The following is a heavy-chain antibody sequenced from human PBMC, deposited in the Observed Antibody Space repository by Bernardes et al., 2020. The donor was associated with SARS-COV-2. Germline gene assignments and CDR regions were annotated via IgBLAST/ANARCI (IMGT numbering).Heavy chain of an antibody. Sequence: GGSLRLSCAASGFTFSDYYMSWIRQAPGKGLEWVSYISRNSSYKHYVDSVKGRFPISRDNAKNSLYLQMNSLRAEDTAVYYCARDTRWGVAHHFDYWGQGTLVTVSS. V-gene: IGHV3-11*05. J-gene: IGHJ4*02. CDR2: ISRNSSYK. CDR1: GFTFSDYY. CDR3: ARDTRWGVAHHFDY. D-gene: IGHD2-8*01.